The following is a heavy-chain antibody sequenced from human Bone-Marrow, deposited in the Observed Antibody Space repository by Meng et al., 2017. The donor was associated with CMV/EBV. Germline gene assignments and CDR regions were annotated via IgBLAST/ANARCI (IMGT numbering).Heavy chain of an antibody. V-gene: IGHV3-7*01. J-gene: IGHJ3*01. D-gene: IGHD3-3*01. CDR3: ANWRGEA. Sequence: GESLKISCAASGFTFSNYWLSWVRQAPGKGLEWVASIKPDGSEKYYADSVKGRFTIFRDNGKSSLHLQMNSLGVEDTAVYYCANWRGEAWVQGPMVPVSS. CDR2: IKPDGSEK. CDR1: GFTFSNYW.